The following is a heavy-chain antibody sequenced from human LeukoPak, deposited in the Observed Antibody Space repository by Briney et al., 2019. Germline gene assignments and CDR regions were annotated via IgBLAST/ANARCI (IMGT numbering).Heavy chain of an antibody. CDR2: ISGSGGST. D-gene: IGHD3-22*01. CDR3: AKDHGYDSSGYYCYYFDY. V-gene: IGHV3-23*01. J-gene: IGHJ4*02. Sequence: PGGSLRLSCAASGFTFSSYAMSWVRQAPGKGLEWVSVISGSGGSTYYADSVKGRFTISRDNSKNTLYLQMNSLRAEDTAVYYCAKDHGYDSSGYYCYYFDYWGQGTLVTVSS. CDR1: GFTFSSYA.